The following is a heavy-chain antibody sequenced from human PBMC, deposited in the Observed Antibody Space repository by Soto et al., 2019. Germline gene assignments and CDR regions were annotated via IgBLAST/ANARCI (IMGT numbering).Heavy chain of an antibody. J-gene: IGHJ4*02. D-gene: IGHD1-20*01. Sequence: PSETLSLTCAVYGGSFSGYYWSWIRQPPGKGLEWIGEINHSGSTDYNPSLKSRVTISIDTSKNQFSLKLSPVTAADSALYYCARGQYNWSERTLDYWGQGMLVTVSS. CDR2: INHSGST. CDR3: ARGQYNWSERTLDY. CDR1: GGSFSGYY. V-gene: IGHV4-34*01.